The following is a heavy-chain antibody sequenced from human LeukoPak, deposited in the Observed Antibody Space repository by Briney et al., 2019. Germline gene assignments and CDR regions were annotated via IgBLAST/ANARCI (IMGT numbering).Heavy chain of an antibody. V-gene: IGHV3-11*01. J-gene: IGHJ4*02. CDR2: ISSSGTTI. Sequence: GGFLRLSCAASGFTFSDYYMSWIRQAPGKGLEWVSYISSSGTTIYYADSVKGRFTISRDNAKNSLYLQMNSLGAEDTAVCYCARDGRNYYGSGSSFDYWGQGTLVTVSS. CDR1: GFTFSDYY. D-gene: IGHD3-10*01. CDR3: ARDGRNYYGSGSSFDY.